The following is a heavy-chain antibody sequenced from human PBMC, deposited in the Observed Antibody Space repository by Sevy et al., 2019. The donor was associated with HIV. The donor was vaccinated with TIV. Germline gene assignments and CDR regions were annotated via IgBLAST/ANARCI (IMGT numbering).Heavy chain of an antibody. J-gene: IGHJ6*02. CDR3: ATIFFSQYSSSPRGYYYYGMDV. CDR2: FDPEDGET. Sequence: ASVKVSCKVSGNTLTELSMHWVRQAPGKGLEWMGGFDPEDGETIYAQKFQGRVTMTEDTSTDTAYMELSSLRSEDTAVYYCATIFFSQYSSSPRGYYYYGMDVWGQGTTVTVSS. V-gene: IGHV1-24*01. CDR1: GNTLTELS. D-gene: IGHD6-6*01.